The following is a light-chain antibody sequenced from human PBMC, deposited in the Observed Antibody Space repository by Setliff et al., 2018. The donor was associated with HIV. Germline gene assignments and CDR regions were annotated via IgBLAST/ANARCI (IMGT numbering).Light chain of an antibody. Sequence: QSALAQPASVSGSPGQSITISCTGTSSDVGGYNYVSWYQQHPGKAPKLMIYDVSKRPSGVSNRFSGSKSGNTASLTIFGLQAEDEADYYCSSYTISSSFVFGTGTKVTV. CDR1: SSDVGGYNY. CDR2: DVS. V-gene: IGLV2-14*03. CDR3: SSYTISSSFV. J-gene: IGLJ1*01.